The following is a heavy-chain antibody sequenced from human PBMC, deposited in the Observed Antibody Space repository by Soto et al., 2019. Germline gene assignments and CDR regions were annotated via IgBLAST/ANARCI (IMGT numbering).Heavy chain of an antibody. Sequence: QVQLVESGGGVVQPGTSLRLSCAASGFTFSSYAMNWVRQAPGKGLEWVAVISYDGSNKYYADSVKGRFSISRDNSKNTLYLQMISPADEDTAVYYCARNRGAVCSCRSCYHGYFDFWGQGTLVTVSS. CDR2: ISYDGSNK. CDR1: GFTFSSYA. J-gene: IGHJ4*02. CDR3: ARNRGAVCSCRSCYHGYFDF. V-gene: IGHV3-30-3*01. D-gene: IGHD2-15*01.